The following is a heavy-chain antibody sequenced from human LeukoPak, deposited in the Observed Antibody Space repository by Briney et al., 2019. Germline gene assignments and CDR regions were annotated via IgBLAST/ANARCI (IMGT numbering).Heavy chain of an antibody. J-gene: IGHJ4*02. Sequence: GGSLRLSCAASGFTFSSYWMHWVRQAPGKGLVWVSRINSDGSSTIYADSVKGRFTISRDNAKNTLYLQMNSLRAEDTAVYYCARGQSVMGPTTLDYWGQGTLVTVSS. D-gene: IGHD1-26*01. V-gene: IGHV3-74*01. CDR2: INSDGSST. CDR3: ARGQSVMGPTTLDY. CDR1: GFTFSSYW.